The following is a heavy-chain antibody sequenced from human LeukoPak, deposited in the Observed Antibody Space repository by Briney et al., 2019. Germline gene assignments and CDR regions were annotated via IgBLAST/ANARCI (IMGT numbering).Heavy chain of an antibody. CDR2: IYYSGST. CDR3: ARDQTRFWSGYYEAAYNWFDP. D-gene: IGHD3-3*01. J-gene: IGHJ5*02. Sequence: PSETLSLTCTVSGGSISSYYWSWIRQPPGKGLEWIVYIYYSGSTNYNPSLKSRVTISVDTSKNQFSLKLSSVTAADTAVYYCARDQTRFWSGYYEAAYNWFDPWGQGTLVTVSS. CDR1: GGSISSYY. V-gene: IGHV4-59*01.